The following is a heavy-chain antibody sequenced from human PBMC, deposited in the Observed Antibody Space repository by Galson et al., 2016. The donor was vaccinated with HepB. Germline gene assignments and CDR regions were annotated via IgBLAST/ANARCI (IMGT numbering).Heavy chain of an antibody. CDR2: IIPLFGTG. D-gene: IGHD3-9*01. CDR1: GGTFSRCA. CDR3: ARETKDLYYDILTAAFDS. V-gene: IGHV1-69*01. Sequence: SCKASGGTFSRCAIHWVRQAPGQGLEWMGGIIPLFGTGNYAQRFHGRVTINADLSTSTAYMELTSLRSDDTAVYYCARETKDLYYDILTAAFDSWGQGTLITVSS. J-gene: IGHJ4*01.